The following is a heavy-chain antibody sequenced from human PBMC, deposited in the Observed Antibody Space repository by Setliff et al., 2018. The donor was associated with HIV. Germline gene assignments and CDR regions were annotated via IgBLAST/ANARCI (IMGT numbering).Heavy chain of an antibody. CDR1: GFSLSSDFY. V-gene: IGHV4-38-2*01. CDR2: TSPGGST. CDR3: ARFTKDTRLPAAADS. Sequence: TLSLTCFVSGFSLSSDFYWGWIRQPPGKGLEWIASTSPGGSTYYNPSLRSRIRMSTDRSKNQFSLRLSSVSVADTAVYFCARFTKDTRLPAAADSWGQGALVTVSS. D-gene: IGHD2-2*01. J-gene: IGHJ4*02.